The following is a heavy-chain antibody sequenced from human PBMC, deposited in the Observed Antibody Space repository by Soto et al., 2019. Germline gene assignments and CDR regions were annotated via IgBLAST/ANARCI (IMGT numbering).Heavy chain of an antibody. CDR1: GYTLTELS. Sequence: GASVKVSSKVSGYTLTELSMHWVRQAPGKGLEWMGGFDPEDGETIYAQKFQGRVTMTEDTSTDTAYMELSSLRSEDTAVYYCATGGIAAAGKAYYYYYMDVWGKGTTVTVSS. J-gene: IGHJ6*03. V-gene: IGHV1-24*01. CDR2: FDPEDGET. CDR3: ATGGIAAAGKAYYYYYMDV. D-gene: IGHD6-13*01.